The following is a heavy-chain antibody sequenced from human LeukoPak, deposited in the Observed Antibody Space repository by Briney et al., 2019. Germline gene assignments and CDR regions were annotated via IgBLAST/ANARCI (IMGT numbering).Heavy chain of an antibody. Sequence: PGGSLRLSCAASGFTVSSNYMTRVRQAQGKGLEWVSVIYSGGSTYYADSVKGRFTISRDNSKNTLYLQMNSLRAEDTAVYYCARGYDILTGYYFDYWGQGTLVTVSS. CDR3: ARGYDILTGYYFDY. V-gene: IGHV3-53*01. D-gene: IGHD3-9*01. CDR2: IYSGGST. J-gene: IGHJ4*02. CDR1: GFTVSSNY.